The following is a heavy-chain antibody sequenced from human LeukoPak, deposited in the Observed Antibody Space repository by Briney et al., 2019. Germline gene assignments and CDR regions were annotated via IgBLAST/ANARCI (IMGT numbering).Heavy chain of an antibody. CDR1: GFTFSSYW. J-gene: IGHJ4*02. D-gene: IGHD4-17*01. CDR2: INQGGSEK. V-gene: IGHV3-7*01. CDR3: AREYPTAVTRPFDS. Sequence: GGSLRLSCAASGFTFSSYWMSWVRQAPGKGLEWVANINQGGSEKWYVASVKGRFTISRDDATNSLYLQMNSLRAEDTAVYYCAREYPTAVTRPFDSWGQGTLVTVSS.